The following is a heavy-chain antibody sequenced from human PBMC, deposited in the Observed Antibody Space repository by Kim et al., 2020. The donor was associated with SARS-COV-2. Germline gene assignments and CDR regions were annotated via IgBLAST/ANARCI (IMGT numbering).Heavy chain of an antibody. J-gene: IGHJ3*02. CDR3: ARWDYVWGVGAFDI. Sequence: ASVKVFCKASGYTFTGYYMHWVRQAPGQGLEWMGWINPNSGGTNYAQKFQGRVTMTRDTSISTAYMELSRLRSDDTAVYYCARWDYVWGVGAFDIWGQGTMVTVSS. CDR1: GYTFTGYY. CDR2: INPNSGGT. V-gene: IGHV1-2*02. D-gene: IGHD3-16*01.